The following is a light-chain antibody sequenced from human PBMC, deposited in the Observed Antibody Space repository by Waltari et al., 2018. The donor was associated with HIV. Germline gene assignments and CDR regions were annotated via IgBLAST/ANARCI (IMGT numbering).Light chain of an antibody. CDR3: TSYAGRDNLV. CDR2: EVS. Sequence: QSALTQPPSASGSPGQSVTISCTGTSSDVGANDYVSWYQQHPGKAPKVMIYEVSKRPSGVPDRISGSKSGNTASLTVSGLQAEDEADYFCTSYAGRDNLVFGGGTKLTV. V-gene: IGLV2-8*01. J-gene: IGLJ2*01. CDR1: SSDVGANDY.